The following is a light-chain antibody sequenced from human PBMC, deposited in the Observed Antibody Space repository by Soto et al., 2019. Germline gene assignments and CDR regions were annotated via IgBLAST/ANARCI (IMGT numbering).Light chain of an antibody. V-gene: IGLV1-47*01. CDR2: RDN. CDR3: AAWDDTVRSYV. J-gene: IGLJ1*01. CDR1: ISNIGTNY. Sequence: QSVLTQPPSVSGTPGQRVTISCSGGISNIGTNYVHWFQQLPGTAPKVLSNRDNQRPSGVPDRFSGSKSGTSASLAISGLRSDDDAEYYCAAWDDTVRSYVFGTGTKLTVL.